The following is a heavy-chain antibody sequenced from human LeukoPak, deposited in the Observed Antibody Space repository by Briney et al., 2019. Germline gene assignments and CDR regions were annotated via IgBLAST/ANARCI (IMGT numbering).Heavy chain of an antibody. J-gene: IGHJ4*02. CDR3: ARDYGFGDYRNYFDY. Sequence: PGGSLRLSCAASGFTFSSYGMHWVRQAPGKGLEWVAVIWYDGSNKYYADSVKGRFTISRDNSKNTLYLQMNSLRAEDTAVYYCARDYGFGDYRNYFDYWGQGTLITVSS. V-gene: IGHV3-33*01. D-gene: IGHD3-10*01. CDR2: IWYDGSNK. CDR1: GFTFSSYG.